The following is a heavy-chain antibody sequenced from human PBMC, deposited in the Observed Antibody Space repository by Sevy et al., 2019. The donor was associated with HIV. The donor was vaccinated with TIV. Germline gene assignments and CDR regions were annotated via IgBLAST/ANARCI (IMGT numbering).Heavy chain of an antibody. Sequence: GGSLRLSCAASGFTFSSYAMHWVRQAPGKGLEWVAVISYDGSNKYYADSVKGRFTISRDNSKNTLDLQMNSLRAEDTAVYYCAREEVLLWFGELPPWYFDYWGQGTLVTVSS. D-gene: IGHD3-10*01. V-gene: IGHV3-30-3*01. CDR3: AREEVLLWFGELPPWYFDY. J-gene: IGHJ4*02. CDR1: GFTFSSYA. CDR2: ISYDGSNK.